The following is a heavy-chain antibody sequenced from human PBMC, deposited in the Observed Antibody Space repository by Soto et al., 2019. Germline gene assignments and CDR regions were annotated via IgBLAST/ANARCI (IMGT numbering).Heavy chain of an antibody. CDR2: IYYSGST. J-gene: IGHJ4*02. V-gene: IGHV4-31*03. D-gene: IGHD6-13*01. CDR3: ASQQLEDSLFDY. Sequence: SETLSLTCTVSGGSISSGGYYWSWIRQHPGKGLEWIGYIYYSGSTYYNPSLKSRVTTSVDTSKNQFSLKLSSVTAADTAVYYCASQQLEDSLFDYWGQGTLVTVSS. CDR1: GGSISSGGYY.